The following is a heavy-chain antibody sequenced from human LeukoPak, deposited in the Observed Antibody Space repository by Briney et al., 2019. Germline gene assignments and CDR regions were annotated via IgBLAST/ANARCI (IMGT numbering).Heavy chain of an antibody. CDR2: ISYDGSNK. D-gene: IGHD3-10*01. Sequence: PGGSLRLPCAASGFTFSSYGMHWVRQAPGKGLEWVAVISYDGSNKYYADSVKGRFTISRDNSKNTLYLQMNSLRAEDTAVYYCAKLNYGSGSFDYWGQGTLVTVSS. CDR3: AKLNYGSGSFDY. J-gene: IGHJ4*02. CDR1: GFTFSSYG. V-gene: IGHV3-30*18.